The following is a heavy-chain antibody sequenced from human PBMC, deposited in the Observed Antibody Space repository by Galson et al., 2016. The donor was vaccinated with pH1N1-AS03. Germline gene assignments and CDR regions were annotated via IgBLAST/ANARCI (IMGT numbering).Heavy chain of an antibody. V-gene: IGHV1-2*02. Sequence: SVKASRKASGYNFRDYYIHWVRQAPGQGLEWMGWITPKDDDTNYAPKFHGRVTMTRNLSTSSACLELKRLTSDDTAVYFCARDGGGIIDDALDTWGQGTLVTVSS. CDR3: ARDGGGIIDDALDT. CDR2: ITPKDDDT. CDR1: GYNFRDYY. D-gene: IGHD2-21*01. J-gene: IGHJ3*02.